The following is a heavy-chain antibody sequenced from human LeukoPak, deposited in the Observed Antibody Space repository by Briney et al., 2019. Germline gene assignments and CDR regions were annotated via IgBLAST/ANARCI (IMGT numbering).Heavy chain of an antibody. D-gene: IGHD1-7*01. CDR2: IGAYNGNT. CDR3: ARAPQLTGTTVFQYYYYYMDV. J-gene: IGHJ6*03. Sequence: APVKVSCKASGYTFTSYGISWVRQAPGQGLEWMGWIGAYNGNTNYAQKLQGRVTMTTDTSTSTAYMELRSLRSDDTAVYYCARAPQLTGTTVFQYYYYYMDVWGKGTTVTVSS. CDR1: GYTFTSYG. V-gene: IGHV1-18*01.